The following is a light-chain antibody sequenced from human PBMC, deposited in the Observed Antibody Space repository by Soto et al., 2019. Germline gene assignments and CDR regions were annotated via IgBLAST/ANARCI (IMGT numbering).Light chain of an antibody. CDR3: QQYNSYSYT. CDR2: KAS. J-gene: IGKJ2*01. CDR1: QSINNW. V-gene: IGKV1-5*03. Sequence: DIQMTQSPSTLSASVGDRVTITCRASQSINNWLAWYQQKPGKAPKLLIYKASNLQSGVPSRFSGSGSGTEFTLTISSLQPDDFATYYYQQYNSYSYTFGQGTKLEIK.